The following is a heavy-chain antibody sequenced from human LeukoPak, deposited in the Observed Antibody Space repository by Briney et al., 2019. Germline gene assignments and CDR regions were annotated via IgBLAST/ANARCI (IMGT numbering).Heavy chain of an antibody. J-gene: IGHJ4*02. D-gene: IGHD5-18*01. Sequence: GGSLRLPCAASGFTFSSYWMTWVRQAPGKGLEWVANIKQDGSEKYYVDSVRGRFTISRDNAKNSLYLQVNSLRAEDTAVYYCARGVTAFDYWGQGTLVTVSS. CDR2: IKQDGSEK. CDR3: ARGVTAFDY. CDR1: GFTFSSYW. V-gene: IGHV3-7*01.